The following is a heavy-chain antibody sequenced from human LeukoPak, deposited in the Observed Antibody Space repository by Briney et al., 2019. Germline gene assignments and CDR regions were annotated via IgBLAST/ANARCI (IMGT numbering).Heavy chain of an antibody. CDR3: ARRVTGRGTYYFDY. CDR2: IYYSGST. D-gene: IGHD3-16*01. CDR1: GGSISRGGYY. J-gene: IGHJ4*02. Sequence: PSQTLSLTCTVSGGSISRGGYYWSWIRQQPGKGLEWIGYIYYSGSTYYNPSLKSRVTISVDTSKNQFSLKLSSVTAADTAVYYCARRVTGRGTYYFDYWGQGTLVTVSS. V-gene: IGHV4-31*03.